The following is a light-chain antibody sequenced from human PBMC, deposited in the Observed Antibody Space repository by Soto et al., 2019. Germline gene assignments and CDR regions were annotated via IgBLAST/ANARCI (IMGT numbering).Light chain of an antibody. J-gene: IGKJ2*01. CDR2: KAS. V-gene: IGKV1-5*03. CDR1: QRISSW. Sequence: DIQMTQSPSTLSASVRDRVTITCRASQRISSWLAWYQQKPGKAPKLLMYKASDLESGVPSRFSGSGSGTEFTLTISSLQPDDFATYYCQQYNSYPYTFGQGTKLEIK. CDR3: QQYNSYPYT.